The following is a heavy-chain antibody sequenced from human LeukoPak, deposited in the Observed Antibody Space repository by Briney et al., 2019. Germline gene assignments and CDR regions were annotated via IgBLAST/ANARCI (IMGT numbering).Heavy chain of an antibody. V-gene: IGHV4-39*01. CDR1: GGSISSSSYY. CDR2: IYYSGST. J-gene: IGHJ5*02. D-gene: IGHD3-3*01. Sequence: SETLSLTCTVSGGSISSSSYYWGWIRQPPGKGLEWIGSIYYSGSTYYNPSLKSRVTISVDTSKNQFSLKLSSVTAADTAVYYCARHFFSIFGVVGTPFDPWGQGTLVTVSS. CDR3: ARHFFSIFGVVGTPFDP.